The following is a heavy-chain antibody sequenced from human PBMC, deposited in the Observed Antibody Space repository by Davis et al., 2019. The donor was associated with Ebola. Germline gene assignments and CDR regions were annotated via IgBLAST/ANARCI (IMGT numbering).Heavy chain of an antibody. CDR2: ISHSGRT. CDR3: AGIRGQWLQD. Sequence: PGGSLRLSCGLYGESISGIYWTWVRQSPRKGLEWIGEISHSGRTNYNPSVKSRVRISLDTSKNQVFLNLYSVTAADAGLYYCAGIRGQWLQDWGLGTLVTVSS. CDR1: GESISGIY. D-gene: IGHD6-19*01. V-gene: IGHV4-34*01. J-gene: IGHJ4*02.